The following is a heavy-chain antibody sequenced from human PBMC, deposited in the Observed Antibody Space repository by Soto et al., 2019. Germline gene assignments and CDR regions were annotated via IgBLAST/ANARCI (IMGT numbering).Heavy chain of an antibody. CDR3: ARGAPRDCGGDCSSRGDAFDI. CDR1: GFTVSSNY. CDR2: IYSGGST. J-gene: IGHJ3*02. D-gene: IGHD2-21*02. Sequence: GGSLRLSCAASGFTVSSNYMSWVRQAPGKGLEWVSVIYSGGSTYYTDSVKGRFTISRDNSKNTLYLQMNSLRAEDTAVYYCARGAPRDCGGDCSSRGDAFDIWGQGTMVTVSS. V-gene: IGHV3-53*01.